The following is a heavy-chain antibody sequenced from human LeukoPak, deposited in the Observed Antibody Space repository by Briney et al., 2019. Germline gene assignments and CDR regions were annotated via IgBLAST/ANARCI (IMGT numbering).Heavy chain of an antibody. J-gene: IGHJ4*02. V-gene: IGHV3-15*01. CDR2: IKSKTAGGTT. D-gene: IGHD6-19*01. CDR3: ARAGNSGGDY. Sequence: GGSLRLSCAASGFTLSNAWMSWVRQAPGKGLEWVGRIKSKTAGGTTDFAAPMKGRFTISRDDSKNTLHLEMNSLKTEDTAVYYCARAGNSGGDYWGQGTQVTVSS. CDR1: GFTLSNAW.